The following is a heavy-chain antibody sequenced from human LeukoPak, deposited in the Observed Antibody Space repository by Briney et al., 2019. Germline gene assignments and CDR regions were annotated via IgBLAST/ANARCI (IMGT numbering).Heavy chain of an antibody. CDR3: ARSPTNDFWSGYYAYNWFDP. CDR2: IYYSGST. J-gene: IGHJ5*02. CDR1: GGSFSGYY. Sequence: PSETLSLTCAVYGGSFSGYYWSWIRQPPGKGLEWIGYIYYSGSTNYNPSLKSRVTISVDTSKNQFSLKLSSVTAADTAVYNCARSPTNDFWSGYYAYNWFDPWGQGTLVTVSS. V-gene: IGHV4-59*01. D-gene: IGHD3-3*01.